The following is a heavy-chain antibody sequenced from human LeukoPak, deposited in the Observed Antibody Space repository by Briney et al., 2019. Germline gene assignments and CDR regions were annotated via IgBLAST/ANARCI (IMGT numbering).Heavy chain of an antibody. CDR1: GFTFSIYY. D-gene: IGHD5-24*01. V-gene: IGHV3-74*01. Sequence: GRSLRLSCAASGFTFSIYYMHWVRQAPGKGLVWVSHIESDGGRTTYADSVKGRFIISRDNAKNTLYLQMNSLRAEDTAVYYCARGGPAGVATNDYWGQGTLVTVSS. CDR2: IESDGGRT. J-gene: IGHJ4*02. CDR3: ARGGPAGVATNDY.